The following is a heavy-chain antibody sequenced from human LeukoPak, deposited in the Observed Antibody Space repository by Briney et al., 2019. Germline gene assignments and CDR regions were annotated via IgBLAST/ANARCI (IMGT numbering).Heavy chain of an antibody. Sequence: GGSLRLSCAASGFKFSDHYIDWVRQAPGKGLEWVAGIYYDGSTSYADSVRGRFTISRDNSKNTVSLQMNTLRAEDTAVYYCVRDDGGSPYDYWGQGTLVTVSS. V-gene: IGHV3-53*05. CDR1: GFKFSDHY. CDR3: VRDDGGSPYDY. CDR2: IYYDGST. D-gene: IGHD2-15*01. J-gene: IGHJ4*02.